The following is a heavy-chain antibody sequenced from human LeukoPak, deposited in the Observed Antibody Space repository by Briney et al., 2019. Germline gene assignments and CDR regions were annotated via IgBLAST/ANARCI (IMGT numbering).Heavy chain of an antibody. Sequence: SETLSLTCTVSGASINSHYWSWIRQPAGKGLEWIGRIYISGSTNYNSSLQSRVTMSVDTSQNQFSLKLTSVTAADTAVYYCAEAPNSPPGTYYFDYWGQGTLVTVSS. V-gene: IGHV4-4*07. CDR2: IYISGST. J-gene: IGHJ4*02. CDR1: GASINSHY. D-gene: IGHD2-8*01. CDR3: AEAPNSPPGTYYFDY.